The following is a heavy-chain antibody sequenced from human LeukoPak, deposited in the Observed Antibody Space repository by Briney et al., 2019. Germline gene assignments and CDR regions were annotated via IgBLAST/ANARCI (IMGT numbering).Heavy chain of an antibody. CDR2: ISYDVSNK. CDR1: GFTFSNYG. J-gene: IGHJ4*02. D-gene: IGHD3-10*01. V-gene: IGHV3-30*18. CDR3: AKEDTMVRGAPVDY. Sequence: GGSLRLSCAASGFTFSNYGIHWVRQAPGKGLEWVALISYDVSNKYYADSVKGRFTISRDNSKNTLYLQMNSLRAEDTAVYYCAKEDTMVRGAPVDYWGQGTLVTVSS.